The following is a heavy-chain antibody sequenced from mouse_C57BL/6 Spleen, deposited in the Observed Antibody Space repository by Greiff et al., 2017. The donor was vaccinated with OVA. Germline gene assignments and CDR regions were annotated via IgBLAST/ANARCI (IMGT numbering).Heavy chain of an antibody. V-gene: IGHV1-59*01. CDR2: IDPSASYT. CDR1: GYTFTSYW. D-gene: IGHD1-1*01. Sequence: VQLQQPGAELVRPGTSVKLSCKASGYTFTSYWMHWVKQRPGQGLEWIGVIDPSASYTNYNQKFKGKATLTVDTSSSTAYMQLSSLTSEDSAVYYCARWKDGSADYWGQGTTLTVSS. CDR3: ARWKDGSADY. J-gene: IGHJ2*01.